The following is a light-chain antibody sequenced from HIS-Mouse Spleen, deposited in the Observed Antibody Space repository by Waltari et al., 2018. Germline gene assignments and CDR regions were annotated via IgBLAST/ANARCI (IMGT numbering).Light chain of an antibody. CDR2: RNN. J-gene: IGLJ3*02. Sequence: QSVLTQPPSASGTPGQRVTISCSGSSSNLGSNYVYWYQQLPGTAPKLLIYRNNQRPSGVPDRFSGSKSGTSASLAISGLRSEDEADYYCAAWDDSLSGPLFGGGTKLTVL. V-gene: IGLV1-47*01. CDR1: SSNLGSNY. CDR3: AAWDDSLSGPL.